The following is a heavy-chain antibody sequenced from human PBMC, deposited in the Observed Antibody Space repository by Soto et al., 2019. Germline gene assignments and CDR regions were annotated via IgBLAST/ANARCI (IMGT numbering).Heavy chain of an antibody. CDR2: ISSSGSTE. V-gene: IGHV3-48*02. D-gene: IGHD3-3*01. CDR1: GFTFSSYA. Sequence: GGSLRLSCAASGFTFSSYAMNWVRQAPGKGLEWVSYISSSGSTEYYAASAKGRFTVSRDNARNSLSLQMNSLRDEDTAVYYCAREAASGSDVWGQGTLVTVSS. J-gene: IGHJ1*01. CDR3: AREAASGSDV.